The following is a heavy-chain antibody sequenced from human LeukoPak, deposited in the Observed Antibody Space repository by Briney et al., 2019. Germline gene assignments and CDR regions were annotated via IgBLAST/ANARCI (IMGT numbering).Heavy chain of an antibody. CDR2: INHSGST. CDR3: ARGGGRIAAAVPFDY. V-gene: IGHV4-34*01. D-gene: IGHD6-13*01. Sequence: SETLSLTCAVYGGSFSGYYWSWIRQPPGKGLEWIGEINHSGSTNYNPSLKSRVTISVDTSKNQFSLKLSSVTAADTAVYYCARGGGRIAAAVPFDYWGQGTLVTVSS. CDR1: GGSFSGYY. J-gene: IGHJ4*02.